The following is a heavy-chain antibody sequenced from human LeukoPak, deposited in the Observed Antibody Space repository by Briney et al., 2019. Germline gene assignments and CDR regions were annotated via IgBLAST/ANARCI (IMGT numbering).Heavy chain of an antibody. Sequence: SQTLSLTCTVSGGSISSGGYYWSWIRQHPGKGLEWIGYIYYSGSTYYNPSLKSRVTISVDTSKNQFSLKLSSVTAADTAVYYCASEVVVVPVATGLRGYFDYWGQGTLVTVSS. D-gene: IGHD2-2*01. J-gene: IGHJ4*02. V-gene: IGHV4-31*03. CDR2: IYYSGST. CDR3: ASEVVVVPVATGLRGYFDY. CDR1: GGSISSGGYY.